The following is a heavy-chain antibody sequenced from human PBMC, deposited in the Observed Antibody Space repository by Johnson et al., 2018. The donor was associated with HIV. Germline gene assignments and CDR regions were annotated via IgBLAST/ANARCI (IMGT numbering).Heavy chain of an antibody. CDR2: ISYDGSNK. CDR3: AKASDRTWQHAFDI. V-gene: IGHV3-30*04. CDR1: GFTFSSYA. J-gene: IGHJ3*02. D-gene: IGHD2-21*02. Sequence: QMLLVESGGGLVQPGGSLRLSCAASGFTFSSYAMHWVRQAPGKGLEWVAVISYDGSNKYYADSVKGRFTISRDNSKNTLYLQMNSLRAEDTAVYYCAKASDRTWQHAFDIWGQGTMVTVSS.